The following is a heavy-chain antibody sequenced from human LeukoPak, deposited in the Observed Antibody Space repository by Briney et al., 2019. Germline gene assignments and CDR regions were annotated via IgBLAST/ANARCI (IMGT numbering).Heavy chain of an antibody. J-gene: IGHJ4*02. CDR2: INHSGST. CDR1: GGSFSGYY. Sequence: PSETLSLTCAVYGGSFSGYYWSWIRQPPGKGLEWIGEINHSGSTNYNPSLKSRVTISVDTSKNQFSLKLSSVTAADTAVYYCARLGATILEPPDSYIDYWGQGTLVTVSS. V-gene: IGHV4-34*01. D-gene: IGHD1-26*01. CDR3: ARLGATILEPPDSYIDY.